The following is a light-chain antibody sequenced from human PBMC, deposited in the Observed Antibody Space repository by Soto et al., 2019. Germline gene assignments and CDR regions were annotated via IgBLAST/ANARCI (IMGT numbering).Light chain of an antibody. Sequence: DIVMTQSPDSLAVSLGERATINCKSSQTVLYSSNNKNYLAWYQQKPGQPPKLLIYWASTRESGVPGRFSGSGSGTDFTLTISSLQAEDVAAYYCQQYYSAPPTFGQGTKVEIK. V-gene: IGKV4-1*01. CDR1: QTVLYSSNNKNY. J-gene: IGKJ1*01. CDR2: WAS. CDR3: QQYYSAPPT.